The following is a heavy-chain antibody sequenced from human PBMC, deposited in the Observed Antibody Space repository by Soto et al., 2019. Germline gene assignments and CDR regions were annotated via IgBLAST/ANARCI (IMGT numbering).Heavy chain of an antibody. CDR2: IYYSGST. D-gene: IGHD5-12*01. CDR3: ARARGYSGYANDAFDF. J-gene: IGHJ3*01. CDR1: GGSISTYY. Sequence: SETLSLTCTVSGGSISTYYWSWIRQPPGKGLEWIGYIYYSGSTSYNPSFKSRVTISVDTSKRQFSLKLNSLIAADTAVYYCARARGYSGYANDAFDFWGKGTMVTVS. V-gene: IGHV4-59*01.